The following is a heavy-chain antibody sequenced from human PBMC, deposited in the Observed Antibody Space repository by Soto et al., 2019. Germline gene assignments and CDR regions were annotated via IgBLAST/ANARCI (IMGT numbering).Heavy chain of an antibody. D-gene: IGHD2-8*02. CDR1: VCSVSGNY. CDR2: VYTGGAT. J-gene: IGHJ4*01. Sequence: GGSLRLSCTTSVCSVSGNYVTWVRQAPGKGLEWVSLVYTGGATFYASSVKDRFTISRDNSKNTMFLKMKSLRAEDTAVYYCARGLSFDTGGYPFAYWGHGTLVTVSS. V-gene: IGHV3-53*01. CDR3: ARGLSFDTGGYPFAY.